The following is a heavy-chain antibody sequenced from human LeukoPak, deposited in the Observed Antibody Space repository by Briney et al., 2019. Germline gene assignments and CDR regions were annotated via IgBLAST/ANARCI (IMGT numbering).Heavy chain of an antibody. CDR2: INPNSGGT. J-gene: IGHJ6*03. CDR1: GYTFTGYY. CDR3: ARARFPAGPFGEVLYYYMDV. V-gene: IGHV1-2*02. Sequence: ASVKVSCKASGYTFTGYYMHWVRQAPGQGLEWMGWINPNSGGTNYAQKFQGRVTMTRDTSISTAYMELSRLRSDDTAVYYCARARFPAGPFGEVLYYYMDVWGKGTTVTVSS. D-gene: IGHD3-10*01.